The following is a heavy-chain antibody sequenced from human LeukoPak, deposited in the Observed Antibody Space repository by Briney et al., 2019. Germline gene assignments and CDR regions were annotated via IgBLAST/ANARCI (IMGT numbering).Heavy chain of an antibody. J-gene: IGHJ4*02. CDR2: IIGSTGFT. CDR3: AKNRNHAGNYFDF. D-gene: IGHD1-14*01. CDR1: GFTFAEYA. Sequence: GGSLRLSCKASGFTFAEYAMGWVRQAPGKGLEWVSGIIGSTGFTYYADSVKGRFTISRDNSKNMLYLQMNSLRADDTAVYYCAKNRNHAGNYFDFWGQGTLVTASS. V-gene: IGHV3-23*01.